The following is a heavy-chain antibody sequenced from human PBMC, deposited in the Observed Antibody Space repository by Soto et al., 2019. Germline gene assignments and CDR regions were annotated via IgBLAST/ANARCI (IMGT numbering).Heavy chain of an antibody. CDR1: GASIGSGGC. Sequence: PSETLFLTCAVSGASIGSGGCWSWVRQPPGKGLEWIAEIFHDGNTNYSPSLKSRVTISVDKSQNQFSLNVYSVTAADTAVYYCARHEGWTGPDQWGQGTLVTVSS. V-gene: IGHV4-4*02. CDR2: IFHDGNT. J-gene: IGHJ5*02. CDR3: ARHEGWTGPDQ. D-gene: IGHD2-8*02.